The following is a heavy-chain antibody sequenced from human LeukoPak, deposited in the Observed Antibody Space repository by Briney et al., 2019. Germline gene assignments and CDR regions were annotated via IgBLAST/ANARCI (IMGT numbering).Heavy chain of an antibody. V-gene: IGHV3-30-3*01. Sequence: GRSLRLSCAASGSTFSSYAMHWVRQAPGKGLEWVAVISYDGSNKYYADSVKGRFTISRDNSKNTLYLQMNSLRAEDTAVYYCARDHIWFGELHYGMDVWGQGTTVTVSS. CDR3: ARDHIWFGELHYGMDV. D-gene: IGHD3-10*01. J-gene: IGHJ6*02. CDR1: GSTFSSYA. CDR2: ISYDGSNK.